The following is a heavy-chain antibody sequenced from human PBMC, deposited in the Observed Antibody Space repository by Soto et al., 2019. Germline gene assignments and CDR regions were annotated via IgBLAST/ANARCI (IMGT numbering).Heavy chain of an antibody. J-gene: IGHJ6*02. CDR3: AVQQLVRGYYYYGMDV. D-gene: IGHD6-13*01. V-gene: IGHV1-69*02. CDR1: GGTFSSYT. Sequence: GASVKVSCKASGGTFSSYTISWVRQAPGQGLEWMGRIIPILGIANYAQKFQGRVTITADKSTSTAYMELSSLRPEDTAVYYCAVQQLVRGYYYYGMDVWGQGTTVTVSS. CDR2: IIPILGIA.